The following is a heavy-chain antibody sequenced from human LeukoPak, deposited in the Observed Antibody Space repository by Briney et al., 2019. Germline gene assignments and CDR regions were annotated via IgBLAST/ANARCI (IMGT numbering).Heavy chain of an antibody. V-gene: IGHV3-23*01. D-gene: IGHD3-22*01. Sequence: GGSLRLSCAASGFTFSSYAISWVRQAPGKGLEWVSAISGSGGSTYYADSVKGRFTISRDNSKNTLYLQMNSLRAEDTAVYYCAKDYYDPVVAIPPFDYWGQGTLVTVSS. CDR2: ISGSGGST. J-gene: IGHJ4*02. CDR1: GFTFSSYA. CDR3: AKDYYDPVVAIPPFDY.